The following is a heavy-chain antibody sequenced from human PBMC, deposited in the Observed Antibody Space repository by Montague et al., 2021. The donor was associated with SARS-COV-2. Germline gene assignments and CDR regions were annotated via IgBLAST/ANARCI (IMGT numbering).Heavy chain of an antibody. Sequence: SETLSLTCAVYGGSFSDYYWSWIRQPPGKGLEWIAEINHSGITNYNSYLKLRSRVTISVDTTKGQFYLKLRSATAADTGVYSCASWEPHTLTLLGLRGKSAIDYWGQGTLVTVSS. J-gene: IGHJ4*02. CDR2: INHSGIT. D-gene: IGHD3-9*01. V-gene: IGHV4-34*01. CDR3: ASWEPHTLTLLGLRGKSAIDY. CDR1: GGSFSDYY.